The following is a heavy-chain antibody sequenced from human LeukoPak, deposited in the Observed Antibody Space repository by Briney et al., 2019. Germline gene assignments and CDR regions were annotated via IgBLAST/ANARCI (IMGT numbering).Heavy chain of an antibody. V-gene: IGHV3-30-3*01. CDR1: GFTFSSYA. Sequence: GGSLRLSCAASGFTFSSYAMHWVRQAPGKGLEWVAVISYDGSNKYYADSVKGRFTISRDNSKNTLYLQMNSLRAEDTAVYYCAGKSGPEKSPWGQGTLVTVSS. D-gene: IGHD3-10*01. CDR2: ISYDGSNK. J-gene: IGHJ5*02. CDR3: AGKSGPEKSP.